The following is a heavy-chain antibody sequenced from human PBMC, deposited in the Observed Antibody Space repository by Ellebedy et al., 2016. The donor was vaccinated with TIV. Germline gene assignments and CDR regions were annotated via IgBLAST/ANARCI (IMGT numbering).Heavy chain of an antibody. CDR3: VTRGYSGYDYFDY. D-gene: IGHD5-12*01. V-gene: IGHV1-2*02. J-gene: IGHJ4*02. CDR2: INPNNGGT. CDR1: GYSFIGYY. Sequence: ASVTVSCXASGYSFIGYYMHWVRQAPGQGLEWMGWINPNNGGTNSAQKFQGRVTMTRDASISTAYMELSRLRSDDTAVYYCVTRGYSGYDYFDYWGQGTLVTVSS.